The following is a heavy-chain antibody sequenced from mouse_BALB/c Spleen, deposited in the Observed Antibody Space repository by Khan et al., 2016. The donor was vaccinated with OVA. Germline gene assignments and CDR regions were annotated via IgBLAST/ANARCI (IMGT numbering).Heavy chain of an antibody. V-gene: IGHV2-2*02. J-gene: IGHJ3*01. CDR1: GFSLSTYG. Sequence: VQLQESGPGLVQPSQSLSITCTVSGFSLSTYGVHWVRQSPGKGLEWLGVIWSGGSTDYSAAFISRLSISKDNSKSQVFFKMNSLQAKDKAIYYCARNYDYDEGLTYWGQGTLVTVSA. CDR2: IWSGGST. D-gene: IGHD2-4*01. CDR3: ARNYDYDEGLTY.